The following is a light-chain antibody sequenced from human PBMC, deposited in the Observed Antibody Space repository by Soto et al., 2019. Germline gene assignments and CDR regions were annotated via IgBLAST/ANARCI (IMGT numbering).Light chain of an antibody. CDR3: QNFNSVPT. CDR1: QGINNY. Sequence: DVQLTQSPSSLSASVGDRVTITCRASQGINNYLAWYQQKPGKVPNLLIYAASTLQSGVPSRFSGSGSGTDFTLPISSLQAEDFATYYWQNFNSVPTFGGGTKVEI. J-gene: IGKJ4*01. V-gene: IGKV1-27*01. CDR2: AAS.